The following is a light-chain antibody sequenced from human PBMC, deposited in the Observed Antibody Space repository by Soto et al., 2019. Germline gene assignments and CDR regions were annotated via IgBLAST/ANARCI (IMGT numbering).Light chain of an antibody. Sequence: DIPMTQSPTSLAASVGDRVTITCQASQDLMNYLSWYQQKPGEAPKLLIYDTTTLEEGVPTRFSGGGSGTDFTFTINGLQPEDAAIYFCQQYVNLPYTFGQGTKLEFK. CDR1: QDLMNY. J-gene: IGKJ2*01. CDR2: DTT. CDR3: QQYVNLPYT. V-gene: IGKV1-33*01.